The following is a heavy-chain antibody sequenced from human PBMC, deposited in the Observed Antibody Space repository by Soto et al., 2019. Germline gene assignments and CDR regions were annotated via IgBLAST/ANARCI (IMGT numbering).Heavy chain of an antibody. CDR2: IIPIFGTA. D-gene: IGHD1-26*01. J-gene: IGHJ5*02. CDR1: GGTFSSYA. CDR3: ARTRIVGVSSNWFDP. Sequence: SVKVSCKASGGTFSSYAISWVRQAPGQGLEWMGGIIPIFGTANYAQKFQGRVTITADESTSTAYMELSSLRSEDTAVYYCARTRIVGVSSNWFDPWGQGTLVTVSS. V-gene: IGHV1-69*13.